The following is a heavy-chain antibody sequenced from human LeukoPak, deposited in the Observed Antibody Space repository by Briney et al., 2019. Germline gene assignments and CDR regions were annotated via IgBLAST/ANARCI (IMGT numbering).Heavy chain of an antibody. CDR1: GYTFTGYY. Sequence: ASVKVSCKASGYTFTGYYMHWVRQAPGQGLEWMGWINPNSGGTNYAQKFQGRVTMTRDTSISTAYMELSRLRSDDTAVYYCARVFSLTVRGPWDYWGQGTLVTVSS. V-gene: IGHV1-2*02. D-gene: IGHD3-10*01. J-gene: IGHJ4*02. CDR3: ARVFSLTVRGPWDY. CDR2: INPNSGGT.